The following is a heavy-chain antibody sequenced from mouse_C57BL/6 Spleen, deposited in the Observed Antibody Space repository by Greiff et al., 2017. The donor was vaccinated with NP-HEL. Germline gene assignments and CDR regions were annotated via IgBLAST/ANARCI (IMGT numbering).Heavy chain of an antibody. V-gene: IGHV1-50*01. CDR1: GYTFTSYW. CDR3: ARGTTVVASDV. Sequence: VQLQQPGAELVKPGASVKLSCKASGYTFTSYWMQWVKQRPGQGLEWIGEIDPSDSYTNYNQKFKGKATLTVDTSSSTAYMQLSSLTSEDSAVYYCARGTTVVASDVWGTGTTVTVSS. CDR2: IDPSDSYT. J-gene: IGHJ1*03. D-gene: IGHD1-1*01.